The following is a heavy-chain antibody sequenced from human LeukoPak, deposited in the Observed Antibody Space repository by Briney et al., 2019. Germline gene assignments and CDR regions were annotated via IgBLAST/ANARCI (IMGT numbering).Heavy chain of an antibody. V-gene: IGHV4-4*02. D-gene: IGHD3-3*01. J-gene: IGHJ4*02. CDR2: VHLDGRT. CDR1: GGSVINTNW. Sequence: SETLSLTCGVSGGSVINTNWWTWVRQPPGKGLEWIGEVHLDGRTNYNPSLESRLTMSVDVSENQVSLELTSVTAADTAVYYCAREGGFYRPLDYSGQGTLVTVSS. CDR3: AREGGFYRPLDY.